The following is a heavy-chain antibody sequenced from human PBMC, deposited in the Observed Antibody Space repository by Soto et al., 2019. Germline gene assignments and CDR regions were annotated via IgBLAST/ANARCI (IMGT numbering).Heavy chain of an antibody. Sequence: PSETLSLTCAVYGGSFSGYYWSWIRQPPGKGLEWIVEINHSGSTPYNPSLKSRVTISLDTSKNQFSLKLTSVTAADTAMYFCASSPPAMVALDLWGQGTQVTVSS. V-gene: IGHV4-34*01. CDR2: INHSGST. J-gene: IGHJ5*02. D-gene: IGHD5-18*01. CDR3: ASSPPAMVALDL. CDR1: GGSFSGYY.